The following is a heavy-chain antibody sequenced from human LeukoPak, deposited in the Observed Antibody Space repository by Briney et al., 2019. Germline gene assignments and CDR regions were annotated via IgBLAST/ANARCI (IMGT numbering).Heavy chain of an antibody. D-gene: IGHD1-26*01. J-gene: IGHJ4*02. Sequence: PSETLSLTCTVSGGSISSYYWSWIRQPPGKGLEWIGSFDQSGSTYYNPSLKSRVTISVDTSKNQFSLKLSSVTAADTAVYYCARREYMGATPFDYWGQGTLVTVSS. CDR3: ARREYMGATPFDY. CDR1: GGSISSYY. CDR2: FDQSGST. V-gene: IGHV4-59*08.